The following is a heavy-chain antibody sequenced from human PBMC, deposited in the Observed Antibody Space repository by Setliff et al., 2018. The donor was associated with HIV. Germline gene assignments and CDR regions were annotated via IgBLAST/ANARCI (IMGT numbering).Heavy chain of an antibody. CDR3: ARDPGYFDWLRSYRHYYGMDV. CDR2: ISYDGSNK. CDR1: GFTFSSYA. V-gene: IGHV3-30*01. J-gene: IGHJ6*02. D-gene: IGHD3-9*01. Sequence: GGSLRLSCAASGFTFSSYAMHWVRQAPGKGLEWVAVISYDGSNKYYADSVKGRFTISRDNSKNTLYLQMNSLRAEDTAVYFCARDPGYFDWLRSYRHYYGMDVWGQGTTVTVSS.